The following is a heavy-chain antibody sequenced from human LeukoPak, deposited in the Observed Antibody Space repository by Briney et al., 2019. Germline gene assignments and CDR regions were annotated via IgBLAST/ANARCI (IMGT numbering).Heavy chain of an antibody. CDR3: ARGHGLGYDP. V-gene: IGHV1-8*01. D-gene: IGHD3-10*01. CDR1: GYTFTTYD. J-gene: IGHJ5*02. Sequence: ASVKVSCKASGYTFTTYDIHWVRQATGQGLEWMGWMNPKSGDTGYAQKFQGRVTMIRNTAMSTAYMELSSLRSNDTAVYYCARGHGLGYDPWGQGTLVTVSS. CDR2: MNPKSGDT.